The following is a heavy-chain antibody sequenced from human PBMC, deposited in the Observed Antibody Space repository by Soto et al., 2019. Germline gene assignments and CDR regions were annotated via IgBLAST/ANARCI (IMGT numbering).Heavy chain of an antibody. Sequence: EGQLLESGGGLVQPGGSLRLSCAASGFTFSNYAMNWVRQAPGKGLEWVSAISDSGGSTYYADSVKGRFTISRDNSKSTLFLQMHSLRAEDTAVYYCAKDQNRVQLWTNYYYGMDVWGQGTTVTVSS. CDR3: AKDQNRVQLWTNYYYGMDV. CDR2: ISDSGGST. V-gene: IGHV3-23*01. J-gene: IGHJ6*02. D-gene: IGHD5-18*01. CDR1: GFTFSNYA.